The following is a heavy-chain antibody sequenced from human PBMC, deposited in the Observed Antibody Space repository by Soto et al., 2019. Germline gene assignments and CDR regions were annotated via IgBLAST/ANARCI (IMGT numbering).Heavy chain of an antibody. CDR1: GFTFSNYA. Sequence: GSLRLSCAASGFTFSNYAMSWVRQAPGKGLEWVSGISGSGGRTHYADSVKGRFTISRDNSKTTLYLQMNSLRAEDTAVYYCAKDGYTSSWYFFDYWGQGALVTVSS. CDR2: ISGSGGRT. CDR3: AKDGYTSSWYFFDY. D-gene: IGHD6-13*01. J-gene: IGHJ4*02. V-gene: IGHV3-23*01.